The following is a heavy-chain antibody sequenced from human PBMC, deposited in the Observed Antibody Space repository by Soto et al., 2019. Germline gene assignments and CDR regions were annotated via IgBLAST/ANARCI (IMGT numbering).Heavy chain of an antibody. CDR2: IYYSGST. CDR1: GGFVSRGTYY. J-gene: IGHJ5*02. CDR3: ARGPHPRNSFDP. Sequence: PSETRCVTWTGSGGFVSRGTYYGSWIRQAPGKGLEWIGYIYYSGSTNYNPSLKSRVTISVDTSKNQFSLKLSSVTAADTAVHYCARGPHPRNSFDPPGTAPLLTLSS. V-gene: IGHV4-61*01.